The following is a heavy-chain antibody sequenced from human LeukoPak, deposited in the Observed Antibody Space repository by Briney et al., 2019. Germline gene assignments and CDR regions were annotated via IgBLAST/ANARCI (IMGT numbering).Heavy chain of an antibody. CDR2: IYHSGST. J-gene: IGHJ4*02. V-gene: IGHV4-30-2*01. CDR3: ASSSGSPLYYFDY. Sequence: SETLSLTCAVSGGSISSGGYSWSWIRQPPGKGLEWIGYIYHSGSTYYNPSLKSRVTISVDRSKNQFSLKLSSVTAADTAAYYCASSSGSPLYYFDYWGQGTLVTVSS. D-gene: IGHD3-10*01. CDR1: GGSISSGGYS.